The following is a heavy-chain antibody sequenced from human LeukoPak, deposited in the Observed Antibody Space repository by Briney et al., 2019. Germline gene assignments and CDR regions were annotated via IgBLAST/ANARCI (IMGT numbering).Heavy chain of an antibody. CDR1: GFTFSSYA. J-gene: IGHJ4*02. CDR3: AKGQGCGDGCYMFEH. CDR2: ISYDGSNK. D-gene: IGHD2-21*02. Sequence: PGGSLRLSCAASGFTFSSYAMHWVRQAPGKGLEWVAVISYDGSNKYYADSVKGRFTISRDNSNNTLFLQMDSLRAEDTAVYYCAKGQGCGDGCYMFEHWGQGILVTVSS. V-gene: IGHV3-30-3*01.